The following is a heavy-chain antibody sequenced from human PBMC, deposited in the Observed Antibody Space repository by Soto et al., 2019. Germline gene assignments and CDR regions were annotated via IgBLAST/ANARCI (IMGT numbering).Heavy chain of an antibody. CDR2: ISSSGSII. Sequence: GGSLRLSCAASGFTFSDYYMSWIRQAPGKGLEWVSYISSSGSIIYYADSVKGRFTISRDNGKNSLYLQLNSLRAEDTAVYYCARDLGYYASDGYFDYWGQGTVVTVSS. CDR3: ARDLGYYASDGYFDY. V-gene: IGHV3-11*01. CDR1: GFTFSDYY. D-gene: IGHD3-22*01. J-gene: IGHJ4*02.